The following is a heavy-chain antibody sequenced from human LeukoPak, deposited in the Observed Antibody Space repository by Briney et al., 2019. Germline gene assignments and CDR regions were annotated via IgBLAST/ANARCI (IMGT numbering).Heavy chain of an antibody. V-gene: IGHV1-2*02. D-gene: IGHD3-16*02. CDR1: GGTFSSYA. J-gene: IGHJ4*02. CDR2: INPNSGGT. CDR3: ARDVWGSYRAAFGY. Sequence: ASVKVSCKASGGTFSSYAISWVRQAPGQGLEWMGWINPNSGGTNYAQKFQGRVTMTRDTSISTAYMELSRLRSDDTAVYYCARDVWGSYRAAFGYWGQGTLVTVSS.